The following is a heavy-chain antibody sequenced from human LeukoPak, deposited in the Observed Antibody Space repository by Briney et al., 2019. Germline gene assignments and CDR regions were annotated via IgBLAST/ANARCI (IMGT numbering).Heavy chain of an antibody. V-gene: IGHV1-46*01. J-gene: IGHJ6*02. CDR3: AREGFPPKISDFWSGLGPYYYYGMDV. CDR2: INPSGGST. Sequence: ASVKVSCKASGYTFTSYDFNWVRQAPGQGLEWMGIINPSGGSTSYTQKFQGRVTMTRDTSTSTVYMELSSLRSEDTAVYYCAREGFPPKISDFWSGLGPYYYYGMDVWGQGTTVTVSS. CDR1: GYTFTSYD. D-gene: IGHD3-3*01.